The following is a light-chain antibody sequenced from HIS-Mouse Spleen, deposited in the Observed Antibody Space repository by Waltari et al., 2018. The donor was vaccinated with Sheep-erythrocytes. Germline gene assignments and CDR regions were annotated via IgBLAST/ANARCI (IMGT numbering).Light chain of an antibody. Sequence: QSALTQPSSVSGSPGQSITISCTETSSYVASYNLASWYQQHPGKAPKLMIYEGSKRPSGVSNRFSGSKSGNTASLTISGLQAEDEADYYCCSYAGSSTPWVFGGGTKLTVL. CDR3: CSYAGSSTPWV. CDR1: SSYVASYNL. V-gene: IGLV2-23*01. CDR2: EGS. J-gene: IGLJ3*02.